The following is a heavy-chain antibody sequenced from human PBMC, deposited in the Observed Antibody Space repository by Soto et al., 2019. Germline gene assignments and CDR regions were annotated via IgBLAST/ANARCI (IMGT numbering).Heavy chain of an antibody. CDR2: MNTDGSVA. J-gene: IGHJ4*02. D-gene: IGHD3-3*02. CDR1: GLTFRSYW. Sequence: EVQLVESGGGLVEPGESLRLSCAASGLTFRSYWMHWVRQAPGKGLVWVSRMNTDGSVAMYGDSLKGRFTISRANAKNTLYLHLNRLTAEATAVYYCVTDMQLWSLDSWGQGTLVTVSS. V-gene: IGHV3-74*03. CDR3: VTDMQLWSLDS.